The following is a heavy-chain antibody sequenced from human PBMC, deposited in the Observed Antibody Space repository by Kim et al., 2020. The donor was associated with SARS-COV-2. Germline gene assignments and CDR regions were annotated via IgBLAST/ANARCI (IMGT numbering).Heavy chain of an antibody. CDR3: ARHSTNGGGCYCLLDC. CDR1: GGSLSGGTFF. J-gene: IGHJ4*02. CDR2: IYYSGST. V-gene: IGHV4-39*01. Sequence: SKTLSLTCTVSGGSLSGGTFFWGWIRQPPGKGLEWIGSIYYSGSTYYNPSLKSRVTISVDTSKNQFSLKLSSVTAADTAVYYCARHSTNGGGCYCLLDCWGQGTLVTVSS. D-gene: IGHD2-15*01.